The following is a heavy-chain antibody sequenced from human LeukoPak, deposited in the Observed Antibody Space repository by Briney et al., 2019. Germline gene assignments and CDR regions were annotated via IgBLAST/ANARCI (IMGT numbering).Heavy chain of an antibody. CDR2: ISSSGSTI. J-gene: IGHJ6*03. D-gene: IGHD3-3*01. CDR1: GFTFSSYA. Sequence: PGGSLRLSCATSGFTFSSYAMSWVRQAPGKGLEWVSYISSSGSTIYYADSVKGRFTISRDNAKNSLYLQMNSLRAEDTAVYYCARDYPYDFWSGYPTGYYYYMDVWGKGTTVTVSS. CDR3: ARDYPYDFWSGYPTGYYYYMDV. V-gene: IGHV3-48*04.